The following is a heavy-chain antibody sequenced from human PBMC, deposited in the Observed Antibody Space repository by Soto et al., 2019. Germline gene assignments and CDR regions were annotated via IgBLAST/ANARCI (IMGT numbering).Heavy chain of an antibody. CDR3: AKDYFVWSSEQPYYFDY. D-gene: IGHD3-16*01. Sequence: EVQLLDSGGGLVQPGGSLRLSCAASGFTFSNYAMTWVRQGPGKGLEWVSGISGSGGRSYYADSVKGRFTISRDNSKRTLYFQMNSLRAEDTAVYYCAKDYFVWSSEQPYYFDYWGQGTLVTVSS. CDR2: ISGSGGRS. V-gene: IGHV3-23*01. CDR1: GFTFSNYA. J-gene: IGHJ4*02.